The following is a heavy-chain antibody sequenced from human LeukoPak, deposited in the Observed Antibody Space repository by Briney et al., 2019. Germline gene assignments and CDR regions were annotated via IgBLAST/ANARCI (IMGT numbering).Heavy chain of an antibody. J-gene: IGHJ5*02. Sequence: GGSLRLSCAASGFTFSSYGMHWVRQAPGKGLEWVAVIWYDGSNKYYADSVKGRFTISRDNSKNTLYLQMNSLRAEDTAVYYCARSYYDFWSGYPRWFDPWGQGTLVTVSS. V-gene: IGHV3-33*01. D-gene: IGHD3-3*01. CDR1: GFTFSSYG. CDR2: IWYDGSNK. CDR3: ARSYYDFWSGYPRWFDP.